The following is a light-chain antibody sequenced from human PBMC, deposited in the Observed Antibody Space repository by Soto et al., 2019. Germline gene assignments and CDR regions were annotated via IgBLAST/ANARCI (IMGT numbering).Light chain of an antibody. J-gene: IGKJ4*01. V-gene: IGKV3-15*01. Sequence: ATPSVSPGGRATLSCRASQSVSSNLAWYQQKPGQAPRLLIYGASTRATGIPARFSGSGSGTEFTLTITSLQSENFAVYYCQEYNNWHPIPSGGGAKAAIK. CDR1: QSVSSN. CDR2: GAS. CDR3: QEYNNWHPIP.